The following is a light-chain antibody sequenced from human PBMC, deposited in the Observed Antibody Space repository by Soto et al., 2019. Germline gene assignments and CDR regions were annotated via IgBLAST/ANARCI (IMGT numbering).Light chain of an antibody. CDR3: QQRSDWPST. Sequence: EIVLTQSPATLSLSPGERATLSCRASRSVTGYLAWYQQKPGQAPRLLIYDASSRATGIPPRFSGSGSGTDFTLTITSLGPEDFAVYYCQQRSDWPSTFGGGTKVEI. V-gene: IGKV3-11*01. CDR1: RSVTGY. J-gene: IGKJ4*01. CDR2: DAS.